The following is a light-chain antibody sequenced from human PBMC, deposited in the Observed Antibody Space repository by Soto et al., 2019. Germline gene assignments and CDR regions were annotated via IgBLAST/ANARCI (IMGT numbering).Light chain of an antibody. Sequence: QSALTQPASVSGSLGQSITISCTGTSSDVGAYNYVSWYQQHPGKAPKFMIYEVSNRPAGVSNRFSGSKSGNTASLTISGLQAEDEADYYCSSYTTSSTGVFGGGTKVTVL. CDR1: SSDVGAYNY. CDR3: SSYTTSSTGV. J-gene: IGLJ3*02. V-gene: IGLV2-14*01. CDR2: EVS.